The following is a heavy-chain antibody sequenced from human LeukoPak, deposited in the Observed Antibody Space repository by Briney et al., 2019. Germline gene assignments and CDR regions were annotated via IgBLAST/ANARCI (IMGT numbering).Heavy chain of an antibody. Sequence: SQTLSLTCTVSGGSISSGSYYWSWIRQPAGQGLEWIGRIYTSGSTNYNPSLKSRVTISVDTSKNQFSLKLSSVTAADTAVYYCASLDSSGFVDDYWGQGTLVTVSS. D-gene: IGHD3-22*01. J-gene: IGHJ4*02. V-gene: IGHV4-61*02. CDR3: ASLDSSGFVDDY. CDR2: IYTSGST. CDR1: GGSISSGSYY.